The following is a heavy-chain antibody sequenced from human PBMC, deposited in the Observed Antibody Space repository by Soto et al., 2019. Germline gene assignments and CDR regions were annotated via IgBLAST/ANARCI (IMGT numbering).Heavy chain of an antibody. CDR3: ARVSYRVLGGWYAYYYGMDV. CDR2: IWYDGSNK. J-gene: IGHJ6*02. D-gene: IGHD6-19*01. V-gene: IGHV3-33*01. Sequence: PGGSLRLSCAASGFTFSSYGMHWVRQAPGKGLEWVAVIWYDGSNKYYADTVKGRFTISRDNSKNTLYLQMNSLRAEDTAVYYCARVSYRVLGGWYAYYYGMDVWGQGTTVTVSS. CDR1: GFTFSSYG.